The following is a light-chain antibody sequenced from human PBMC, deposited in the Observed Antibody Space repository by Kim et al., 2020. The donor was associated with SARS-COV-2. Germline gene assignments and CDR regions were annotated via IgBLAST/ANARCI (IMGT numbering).Light chain of an antibody. V-gene: IGKV1-17*01. J-gene: IGKJ1*01. CDR2: AVS. CDR3: LKYSTVPWT. CDR1: QDIKNA. Sequence: ASVGDRVTITCRASQDIKNALAWYQQKPGKAPKILIYAVSTLQNGVPSSFSGGGSGTEFTLTISSLQTEDVATYYCLKYSTVPWTFGPGTKVDIK.